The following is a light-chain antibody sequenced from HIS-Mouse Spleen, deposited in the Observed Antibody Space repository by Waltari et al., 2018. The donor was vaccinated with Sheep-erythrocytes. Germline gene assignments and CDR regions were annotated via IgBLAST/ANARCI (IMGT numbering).Light chain of an antibody. V-gene: IGLV2-8*01. CDR2: EVS. CDR1: SSDVGGYNY. J-gene: IGLJ2*01. Sequence: QSALTQPPSASGSPGQSVTISCTGTSSDVGGYNYVSWYQQHPGKAPKLMIYEVSKRPSGVPYRFSGSKSGNTASLTVSGLQAEDEADYYCCSYAGSSTFHVVFGGGTKLTVL. CDR3: CSYAGSSTFHVV.